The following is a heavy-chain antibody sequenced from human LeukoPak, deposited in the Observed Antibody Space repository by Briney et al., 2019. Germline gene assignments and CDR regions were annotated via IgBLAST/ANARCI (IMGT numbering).Heavy chain of an antibody. V-gene: IGHV3-7*01. CDR3: ARDPSSLRDSYDY. CDR2: IKEDGSEK. CDR1: GFTFSNYW. Sequence: PGGSLRLSCAASGFTFSNYWMNWVRQAPGKRLEWVAHIKEDGSEKYYLDSVKGRFTISRDNARNSLYLQMNSLRAEDTAVYYCARDPSSLRDSYDYWGQGTLVTVSS. J-gene: IGHJ4*02.